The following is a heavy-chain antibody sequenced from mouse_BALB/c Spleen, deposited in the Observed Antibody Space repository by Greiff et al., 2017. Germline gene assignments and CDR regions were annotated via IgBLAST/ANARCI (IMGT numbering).Heavy chain of an antibody. CDR3: ARRTYYGSSYWYFDV. Sequence: EVKVVESGGGLVKLGGSLKLSCAASGFTFSSYYMSWVRQTPEKRLELVAAINSNGGSTYYPDTVKGRFTISRDNAKNTLYLQMSSLKSEDTALNYCARRTYYGSSYWYFDVWGAGTTVTVSS. D-gene: IGHD1-1*01. V-gene: IGHV5-6-2*01. J-gene: IGHJ1*01. CDR2: INSNGGST. CDR1: GFTFSSYY.